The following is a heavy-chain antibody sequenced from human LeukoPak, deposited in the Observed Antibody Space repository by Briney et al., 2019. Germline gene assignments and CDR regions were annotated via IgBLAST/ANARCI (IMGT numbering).Heavy chain of an antibody. CDR3: ARDEYRYCSGGSCYSLLYWYFDL. Sequence: ASVKVSCKASGYTFTGYYMHWVRQAPGQGLEWMGWINPNSGGTNYAQKFQGRVTMTRDTSISTAYMELSRLRSDDTAVYYCARDEYRYCSGGSCYSLLYWYFDLWGRGTLVTVSS. D-gene: IGHD2-15*01. CDR2: INPNSGGT. CDR1: GYTFTGYY. V-gene: IGHV1-2*02. J-gene: IGHJ2*01.